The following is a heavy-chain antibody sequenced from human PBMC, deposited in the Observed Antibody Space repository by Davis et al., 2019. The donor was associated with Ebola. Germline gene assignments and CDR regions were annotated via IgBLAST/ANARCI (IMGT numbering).Heavy chain of an antibody. V-gene: IGHV4-34*01. CDR3: ARGRGYSYGYHYYYYGMDV. J-gene: IGHJ6*02. CDR2: ITHSGST. D-gene: IGHD5-18*01. CDR1: GGSLTGHY. Sequence: MPSETLSLTCDVSGGSLTGHYWSWIRQAPGKGLEWIGEITHSGSTDYNPSLRGRVSISVDTSKNAFSLKMTSVTAADTAVYYCARGRGYSYGYHYYYYGMDVWGQGTTVTVSS.